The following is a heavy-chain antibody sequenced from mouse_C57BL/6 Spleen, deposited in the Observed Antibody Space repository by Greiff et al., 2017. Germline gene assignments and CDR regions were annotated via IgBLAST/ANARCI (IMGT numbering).Heavy chain of an antibody. J-gene: IGHJ4*01. Sequence: VQVVESGAELAKPWASVKLSCKASGYTFTSYWMHWVKQRPGQGLEWIGYINPSSGYTKYKQKFKDKATLTADKSSSTAYMQLSSLTYDDSAVYYCARDWDDAMDDWGKGTSVTVSS. V-gene: IGHV1-7*01. CDR2: INPSSGYT. D-gene: IGHD4-1*01. CDR1: GYTFTSYW. CDR3: ARDWDDAMDD.